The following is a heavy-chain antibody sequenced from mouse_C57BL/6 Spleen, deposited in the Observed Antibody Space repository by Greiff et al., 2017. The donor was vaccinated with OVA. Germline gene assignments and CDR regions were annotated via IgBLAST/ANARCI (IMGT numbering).Heavy chain of an antibody. J-gene: IGHJ4*01. V-gene: IGHV2-6-1*01. CDR2: IWSDGST. CDR1: GFSLTSSG. Sequence: VKVVESGPGLVAPSQSLSITCTVSGFSLTSSGVHWVSQPTGQGLEWLVVIWSDGSTTYNSALKSRMSISKDNSKSQVFLKMNSLQTDDTAMYYCARHDYDDAMDYWGQGTSVTVSS. D-gene: IGHD2-4*01. CDR3: ARHDYDDAMDY.